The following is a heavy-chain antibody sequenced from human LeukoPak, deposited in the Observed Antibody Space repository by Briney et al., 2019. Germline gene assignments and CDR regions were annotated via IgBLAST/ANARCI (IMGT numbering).Heavy chain of an antibody. V-gene: IGHV4-34*01. J-gene: IGHJ4*02. D-gene: IGHD5-12*01. Sequence: SETLSLTCAVYGGSFSGYYWSWIRQPPGKGLEWIGEINHSGSTNYNPSLKSRVTISVDASKNQFSLKLSSVTAADTAVYYCARADSGYDSPFDYWGQGTLVTVSS. CDR3: ARADSGYDSPFDY. CDR2: INHSGST. CDR1: GGSFSGYY.